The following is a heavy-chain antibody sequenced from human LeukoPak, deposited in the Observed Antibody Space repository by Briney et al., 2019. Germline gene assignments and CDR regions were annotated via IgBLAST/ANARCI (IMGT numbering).Heavy chain of an antibody. CDR3: ARDYYGSGSYYKGDAFDI. D-gene: IGHD3-10*01. J-gene: IGHJ3*02. V-gene: IGHV3-48*04. CDR1: GFTFSSYS. Sequence: GGSLRLSCAASGFTFSSYSMNWVRQAPGKGLEWVSYISSSGSTIYYADSVKGRFTISRDNAKNSLYLQMNSLRAEDTAVYYCARDYYGSGSYYKGDAFDIWGQGTMVTVSS. CDR2: ISSSGSTI.